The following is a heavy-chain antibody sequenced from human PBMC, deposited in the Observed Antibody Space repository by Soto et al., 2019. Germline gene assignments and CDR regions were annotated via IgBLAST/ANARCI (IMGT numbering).Heavy chain of an antibody. J-gene: IGHJ5*02. CDR3: ARMASSGTLNWFDP. Sequence: VKVSCKASGYTFINYDISWVRQATGQGLEWMGWMNPGSGKTGYANKFQGRVTMTRDASTSTAHLELSSLTSEDTAVYYCARMASSGTLNWFDPWGQGTLVTVSS. CDR2: MNPGSGKT. CDR1: GYTFINYD. V-gene: IGHV1-8*02.